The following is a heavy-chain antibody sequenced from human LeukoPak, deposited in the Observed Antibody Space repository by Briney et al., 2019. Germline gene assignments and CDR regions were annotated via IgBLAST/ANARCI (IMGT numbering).Heavy chain of an antibody. CDR3: ARDRSSGYSYYFDY. J-gene: IGHJ4*02. Sequence: GGSLRLSCAASGFTFSSYGVHWVRQAPGKGLEWVAVIWYDGSNKYYADSVKGRFTISRDNSKNTLYLQMNSLRAEDTAVYYCARDRSSGYSYYFDYWGQGTLVTVSS. V-gene: IGHV3-33*01. CDR2: IWYDGSNK. CDR1: GFTFSSYG. D-gene: IGHD3-22*01.